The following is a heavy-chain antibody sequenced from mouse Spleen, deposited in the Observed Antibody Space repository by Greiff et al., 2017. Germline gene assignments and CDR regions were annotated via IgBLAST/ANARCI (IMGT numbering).Heavy chain of an antibody. D-gene: IGHD1-2*01. V-gene: IGHV2-6*02. Sequence: QVQLQQSGPGLVAPSQTLSITCTVSGFSLTSYGVHWVRQPPGKGLEWLVVIWSDGSTTYNSALKSRLTISKDNSKSQVFLKMNSLQTDDTAMYYCARDYGYRNYAMDYWGQGNSVTVSS. J-gene: IGHJ4*01. CDR2: IWSDGST. CDR3: ARDYGYRNYAMDY. CDR1: GFSLTSYG.